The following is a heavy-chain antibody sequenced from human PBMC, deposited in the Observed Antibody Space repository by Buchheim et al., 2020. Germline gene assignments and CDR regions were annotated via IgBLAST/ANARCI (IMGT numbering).Heavy chain of an antibody. CDR2: IYYSGST. Sequence: QLQLQESGPGLVKPSETLSLTCTVSGGSISSSSYYWGWIRQPPGKGLEWIGSIYYSGSTYYNPSLKSRVTISVDTSKNQFSLKLSSVTAADTAVYYCARHRPRVGSSGFESFDYWGQGTL. V-gene: IGHV4-39*01. D-gene: IGHD6-6*01. CDR1: GGSISSSSYY. J-gene: IGHJ4*02. CDR3: ARHRPRVGSSGFESFDY.